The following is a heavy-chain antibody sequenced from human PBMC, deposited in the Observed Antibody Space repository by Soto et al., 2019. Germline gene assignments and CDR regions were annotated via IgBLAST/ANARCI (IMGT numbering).Heavy chain of an antibody. Sequence: QVQLVQSGAEVKKTGASVKVSCKASGYTFTGYYMHWVRQAPGQGLAWLGWINPNSGGTNYAQKFQGWVIMTRDTSISTAYMVLSRLRSDDPAVYDCARMTVAGIFDYWGQGTLVTVSS. D-gene: IGHD6-19*01. CDR1: GYTFTGYY. V-gene: IGHV1-2*04. CDR2: INPNSGGT. J-gene: IGHJ4*02. CDR3: ARMTVAGIFDY.